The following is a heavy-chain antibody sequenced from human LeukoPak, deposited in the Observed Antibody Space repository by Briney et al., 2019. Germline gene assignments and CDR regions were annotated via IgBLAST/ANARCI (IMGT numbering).Heavy chain of an antibody. Sequence: PSETLFLTCTVSGGSISSYYWSWIRQPPGKGLEWIGYIYYSGSTNYNPSLKSRVTISVDTSKNQFSLKLSSVTAADTAVYYCARRSSWAYYYYYYGMDVWGQGTTVTVSS. D-gene: IGHD6-13*01. V-gene: IGHV4-59*01. CDR3: ARRSSWAYYYYYYGMDV. CDR1: GGSISSYY. CDR2: IYYSGST. J-gene: IGHJ6*02.